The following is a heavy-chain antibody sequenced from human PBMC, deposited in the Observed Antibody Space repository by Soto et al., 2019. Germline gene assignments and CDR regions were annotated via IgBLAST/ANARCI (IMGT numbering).Heavy chain of an antibody. V-gene: IGHV3-30-3*01. CDR1: GFTFSSYA. CDR3: ARSEYYGSGSLVCFDP. CDR2: ISYDGSNK. J-gene: IGHJ5*02. Sequence: GGSLRLSCAASGFTFSSYAMHWVRQAPGKGLEWVAVISYDGSNKYYADSVKGRFTISRDNSKNTLYLQMNSLRAEDTAVYYCARSEYYGSGSLVCFDPWGQGTVVTVS. D-gene: IGHD3-10*01.